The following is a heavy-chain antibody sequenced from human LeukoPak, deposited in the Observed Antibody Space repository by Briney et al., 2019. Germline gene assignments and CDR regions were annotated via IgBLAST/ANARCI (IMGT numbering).Heavy chain of an antibody. Sequence: ASETLSLTCTVSGGSISSSSYYWGWIRQPPGKGLEWIGSIYYSGSTYYNPSLKSRVTISVDTSKNQLSLKLSSVTAADTAVYYCARHAVIGATRWFDPWGQGTLVTVSP. CDR3: ARHAVIGATRWFDP. CDR2: IYYSGST. V-gene: IGHV4-39*01. J-gene: IGHJ5*02. D-gene: IGHD1-26*01. CDR1: GGSISSSSYY.